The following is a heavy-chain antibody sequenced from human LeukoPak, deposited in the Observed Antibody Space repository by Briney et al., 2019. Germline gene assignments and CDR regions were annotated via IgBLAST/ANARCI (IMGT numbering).Heavy chain of an antibody. CDR1: GGSFSGYY. D-gene: IGHD3-16*02. CDR2: INHGGST. J-gene: IGHJ4*02. V-gene: IGHV4-34*01. Sequence: PSETLSLTCAVYGGSFSGYYWSWIRQPPGKGLEWIGEINHGGSTNYNPSLKSRVTISVDTSKNQFSLKLSSVTAADTAVYYCARVRFYVWGSYRSSFDYWGQGTLVTVSS. CDR3: ARVRFYVWGSYRSSFDY.